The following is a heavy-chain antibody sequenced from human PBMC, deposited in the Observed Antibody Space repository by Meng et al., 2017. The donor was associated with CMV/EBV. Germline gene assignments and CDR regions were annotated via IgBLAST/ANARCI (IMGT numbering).Heavy chain of an antibody. CDR3: ARLGGSDAFDI. CDR2: IGTAGDT. V-gene: IGHV3-13*01. J-gene: IGHJ3*02. CDR1: GFTFSSYD. D-gene: IGHD3-16*01. Sequence: GESLKISCAASGFTFSSYDMHWVRQATGKGLEWVSAIGTAGDTYYPGSVKGRFTISRENAKNSLYLQMNSLRAGGTAVYYCARLGGSDAFDIWGQGTMVTVSS.